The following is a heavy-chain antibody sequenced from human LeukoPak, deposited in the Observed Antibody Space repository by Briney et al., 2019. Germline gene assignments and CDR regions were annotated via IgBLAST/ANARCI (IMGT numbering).Heavy chain of an antibody. CDR2: ISSSSSYI. CDR1: GFTFSSYW. CDR3: ARIISSWYYLDY. J-gene: IGHJ4*02. Sequence: PGGSLRLSCAASGFTFSSYWMSWVRQAPGKGLEWVSSISSSSSYIYYAESVKGRFTISRDNAKNSLYLQMNSLRAEDTAVYYCARIISSWYYLDYWGQGTLVTVSS. V-gene: IGHV3-21*01. D-gene: IGHD6-13*01.